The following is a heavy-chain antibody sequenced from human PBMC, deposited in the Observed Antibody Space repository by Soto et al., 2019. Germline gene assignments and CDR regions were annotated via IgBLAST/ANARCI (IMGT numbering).Heavy chain of an antibody. CDR1: GGSFSGYY. J-gene: IGHJ4*02. CDR2: INHSGST. V-gene: IGHV4-34*01. Sequence: QVQLQQWGAGLLKPSETLSLTCAVYGGSFSGYYWSWIRQPPGKGLEWIGAINHSGSTNYNPSLKSRVTVSVETSVNPFSLELSSVTAADTAVYYCAREYGGNSGTLDCWGQGTLVTVSS. D-gene: IGHD2-21*02. CDR3: AREYGGNSGTLDC.